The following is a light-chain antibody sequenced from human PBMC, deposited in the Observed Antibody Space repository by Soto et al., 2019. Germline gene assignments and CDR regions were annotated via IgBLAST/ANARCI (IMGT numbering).Light chain of an antibody. V-gene: IGLV2-14*01. Sequence: QSALTQPASVSGSPGQSITISCTGTSSDVGGYNYVSWYQQHPGKAPKLIIYEVSNRPSGVSNRFSGSKSGNTASLTISGLQAEDEADYYCSSYAHGVVFGGGTKLTVL. CDR3: SSYAHGVV. J-gene: IGLJ2*01. CDR2: EVS. CDR1: SSDVGGYNY.